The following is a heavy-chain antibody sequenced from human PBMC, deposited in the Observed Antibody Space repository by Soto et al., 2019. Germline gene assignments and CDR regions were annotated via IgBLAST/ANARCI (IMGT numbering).Heavy chain of an antibody. CDR2: ISAYNGNT. CDR1: GYTFTSYG. J-gene: IGHJ6*02. D-gene: IGHD3-3*01. CDR3: ARNDFWSGYYAVYYYYGMDV. V-gene: IGHV1-18*01. Sequence: ASVKVSCKASGYTFTSYGISWVRQAPGQGLEWMGWISAYNGNTNYAQKLQGRVTMTTDTSTSTAYMEPRSLRSDDTAVYYCARNDFWSGYYAVYYYYGMDVWGQGTTVTVSS.